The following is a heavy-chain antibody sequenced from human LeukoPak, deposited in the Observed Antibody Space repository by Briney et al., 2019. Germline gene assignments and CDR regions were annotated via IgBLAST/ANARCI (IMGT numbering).Heavy chain of an antibody. J-gene: IGHJ6*02. Sequence: ASVKVSCKASGYTFTSYEINWVRQATGQGLEWMGWMNPNSGNTGYAQKFQGRVTMTRNTSISTAYMELSSLRSEDTAVYYCARVQGRPYYYGMDVWGQGTTVTVSS. CDR2: MNPNSGNT. CDR3: ARVQGRPYYYGMDV. CDR1: GYTFTSYE. V-gene: IGHV1-8*01.